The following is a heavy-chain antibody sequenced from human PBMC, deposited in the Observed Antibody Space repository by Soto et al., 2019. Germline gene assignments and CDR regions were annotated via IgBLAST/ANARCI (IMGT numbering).Heavy chain of an antibody. D-gene: IGHD4-17*01. CDR2: ISPNSEKT. V-gene: IGHV1-18*01. CDR1: GYTFSNFG. J-gene: IGHJ4*02. CDR3: ARGTTVETGNY. Sequence: ASVKVSCKASGYTFSNFGISWVRQAPGEGLEWMGWISPNSEKTKIAQRFQGRVTMTTDISTSTAYMELRSLRSDDTAVYYCARGTTVETGNYWGQGTLVTVSS.